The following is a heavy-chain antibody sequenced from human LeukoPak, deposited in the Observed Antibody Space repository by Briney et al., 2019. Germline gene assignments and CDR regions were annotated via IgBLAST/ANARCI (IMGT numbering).Heavy chain of an antibody. CDR3: ASCGGDCYSTPFDY. CDR1: GGSISSYY. J-gene: IGHJ4*02. D-gene: IGHD2-21*02. V-gene: IGHV4-59*01. CDR2: IYYSGST. Sequence: SETLSLTCTVSGGSISSYYWSWIRQPPGKGLEWIGYIYYSGSTNYNPSLKSRVTISVDTSKNQFSLRLSSVTAADTAVYYCASCGGDCYSTPFDYWGQGTLVTVSS.